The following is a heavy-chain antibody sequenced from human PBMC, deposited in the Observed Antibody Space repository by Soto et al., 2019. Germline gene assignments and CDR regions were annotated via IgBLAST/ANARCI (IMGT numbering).Heavy chain of an antibody. CDR3: ARAPHSSSSFDY. D-gene: IGHD6-6*01. CDR2: INHSGST. J-gene: IGHJ4*02. Sequence: QVQLQQWGAGLLKPSETLSLTCAVYGGSFSGYYWSWIRQPPGKGLEWIGEINHSGSTNYNPSLKRRVTISVDTSKNQFSLKLSSVTAADTAVYYCARAPHSSSSFDYWGQGTLVTVSS. V-gene: IGHV4-34*01. CDR1: GGSFSGYY.